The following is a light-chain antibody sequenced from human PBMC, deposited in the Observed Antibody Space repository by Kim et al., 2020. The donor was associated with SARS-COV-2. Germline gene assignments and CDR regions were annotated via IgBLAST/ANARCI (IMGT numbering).Light chain of an antibody. CDR3: QQYNSWPYT. CDR1: QSISSY. V-gene: IGKV3D-15*01. CDR2: GAS. Sequence: DIVMTQSPATLSVSPGDRATLSCRASQSISSYLVWYQQKAGQAPRLLIYGASTRATGIPPRFSGSGSGTEFTLTIGSLQSEGFAVYWCQQYNSWPYTFGRGTKLEI. J-gene: IGKJ2*01.